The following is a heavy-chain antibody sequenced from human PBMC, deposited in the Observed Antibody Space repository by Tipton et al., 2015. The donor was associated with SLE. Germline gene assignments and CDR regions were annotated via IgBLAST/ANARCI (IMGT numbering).Heavy chain of an antibody. CDR2: IFSNGRT. D-gene: IGHD3-3*01. V-gene: IGHV4-61*02. J-gene: IGHJ4*02. CDR1: GGSITSGSYY. CDR3: ARDFWSGFYRGSFYFDS. Sequence: TLSLTCTVSGGSITSGSYYWSWIRQPAGKGLEWIGRIFSNGRTSYNPSLNSRVTISEDTSKNQFSLKLSSVTAADSAMYFCARDFWSGFYRGSFYFDSWGRGALVTVSS.